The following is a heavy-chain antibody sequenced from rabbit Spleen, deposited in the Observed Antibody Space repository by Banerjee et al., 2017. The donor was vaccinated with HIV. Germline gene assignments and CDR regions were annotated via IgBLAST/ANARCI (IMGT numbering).Heavy chain of an antibody. CDR2: IYSLNNART. CDR3: ARGAGSSENRFNF. CDR1: GFDLSSVYY. V-gene: IGHV1S45*01. D-gene: IGHD8-1*01. J-gene: IGHJ6*01. Sequence: QEQLVESGGGLVKPEGSLTLTCTASGFDLSSVYYMCWVRQAPGKGLEWIACIYSLNNARTYYASWAKGRFTISKTSSTTVTLQMTSLTVADTATYFCARGAGSSENRFNFWGQGTLVTVS.